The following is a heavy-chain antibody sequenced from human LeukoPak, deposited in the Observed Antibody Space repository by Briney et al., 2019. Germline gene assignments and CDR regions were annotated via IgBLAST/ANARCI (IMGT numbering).Heavy chain of an antibody. D-gene: IGHD4-17*01. J-gene: IGHJ4*02. CDR2: ISYDGSNK. V-gene: IGHV3-30*18. Sequence: GGSLRLSCAASGFTFSSYGMHWVRQAPGKGLEWVAVISYDGSNKYYADSVKGRFTISRDNSKNTLYLQMNSLRAEDTAVYYCAKAHTTVTLYYFDYWGQGTLVTVSS. CDR3: AKAHTTVTLYYFDY. CDR1: GFTFSSYG.